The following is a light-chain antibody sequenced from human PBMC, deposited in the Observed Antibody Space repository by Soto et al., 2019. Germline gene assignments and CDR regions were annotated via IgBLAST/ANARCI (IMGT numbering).Light chain of an antibody. CDR1: TSNIGKNY. CDR2: DND. J-gene: IGLJ2*01. V-gene: IGLV1-51*01. Sequence: QSELTQPPSVAAAPGQKVIISCSGSTSNIGKNYVSWYQHLPGTAPKLLIYDNDKRPSGIPDRFSGSKSGTSATLGITGLQTGDDAAYYCGTWDSSLSGVVFGGGTKLTVL. CDR3: GTWDSSLSGVV.